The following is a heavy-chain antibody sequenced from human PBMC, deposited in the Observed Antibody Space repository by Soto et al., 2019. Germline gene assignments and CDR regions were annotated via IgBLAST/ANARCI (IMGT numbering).Heavy chain of an antibody. Sequence: GGSLRLSCAASGFTFSSYGMHWVRQAPGKGLEWVAVIWYDGSNKYYADSVKGRFTISRDNSKNTLYLQMNSLRAEDTAVYYCARSLVVPAAMRGVDAFDIWGQGTMVTVSS. CDR2: IWYDGSNK. D-gene: IGHD2-2*01. CDR1: GFTFSSYG. J-gene: IGHJ3*02. CDR3: ARSLVVPAAMRGVDAFDI. V-gene: IGHV3-33*01.